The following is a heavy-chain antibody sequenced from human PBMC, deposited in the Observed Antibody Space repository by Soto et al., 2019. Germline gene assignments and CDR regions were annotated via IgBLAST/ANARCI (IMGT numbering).Heavy chain of an antibody. CDR1: GFTFSSYG. CDR2: ISGGGDTT. D-gene: IGHD3-22*01. J-gene: IGHJ2*01. V-gene: IGHV3-23*01. CDR3: AKEDRYYDSSGYSTRYFDL. Sequence: PGGSLRLSCAASGFTFSSYGISWIRLSPGKGLEWVSVISGGGDTTYYTPSVKGRFTISRDDFRNTLYLQMNSLRTEDTAIYYCAKEDRYYDSSGYSTRYFDLWGRGTLVTVSS.